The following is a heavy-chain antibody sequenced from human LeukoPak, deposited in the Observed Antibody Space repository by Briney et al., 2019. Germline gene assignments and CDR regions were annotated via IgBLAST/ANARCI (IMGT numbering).Heavy chain of an antibody. D-gene: IGHD5-18*01. V-gene: IGHV3-30*02. CDR2: IRYDGTNT. J-gene: IGHJ4*02. Sequence: PGGSLRLSCAASVSTFSTYGMHWVRQAPGKGLEWVAFIRYDGTNTYYADHVEVRFTISRDNSKNTLYLQMNSLRAEDTALYYGANDQGYSEPSGYQYYFDYWGQGTLVTVSS. CDR3: ANDQGYSEPSGYQYYFDY. CDR1: VSTFSTYG.